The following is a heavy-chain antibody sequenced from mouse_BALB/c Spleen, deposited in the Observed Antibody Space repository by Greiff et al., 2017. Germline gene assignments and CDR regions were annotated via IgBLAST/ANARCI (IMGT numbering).Heavy chain of an antibody. J-gene: IGHJ4*01. CDR3: ASPDVYDLYYAMDY. Sequence: EVQLQQSGAELVKPGASVKLSCTASGFNIKDTYMHWVKQRPEQGLEWIGRIDPANGNTKYDPKFQGKATITADTSSNTAYLQLSSLTSEDTAVYYCASPDVYDLYYAMDYWGQGTSVPVSS. CDR2: IDPANGNT. D-gene: IGHD2-2*01. V-gene: IGHV14-3*02. CDR1: GFNIKDTY.